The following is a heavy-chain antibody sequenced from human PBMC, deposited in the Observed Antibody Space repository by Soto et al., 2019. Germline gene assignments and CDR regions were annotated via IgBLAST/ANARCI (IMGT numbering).Heavy chain of an antibody. Sequence: EVQLLESGGGLVQPGGSLRLSCAASGFTFSSYAMSWVGQAPGKGLEWVSAISGSGGSTYYADSVKGRFTISRDKSKNTLYLQMNSLRADDTAVYYCAKDNDRGVINYFDYWGQGTLVTVSS. J-gene: IGHJ4*02. V-gene: IGHV3-23*01. D-gene: IGHD3-10*02. CDR1: GFTFSSYA. CDR3: AKDNDRGVINYFDY. CDR2: ISGSGGST.